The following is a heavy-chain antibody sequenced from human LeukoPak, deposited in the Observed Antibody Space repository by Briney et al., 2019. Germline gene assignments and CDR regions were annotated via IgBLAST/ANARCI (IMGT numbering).Heavy chain of an antibody. Sequence: PSEPLSLTCTVSGYSISSGYYWGWIRHRPGKGLEWIGGIYHSGSIYYTPSLESRVTISVDTSKNQFSLKLSSVTAADTAVYYCARASLHCSSTSCYILYSSGFDYWGQGTLVTVSS. CDR1: GYSISSGYY. J-gene: IGHJ4*02. CDR2: IYHSGSI. V-gene: IGHV4-38-2*02. D-gene: IGHD2-2*01. CDR3: ARASLHCSSTSCYILYSSGFDY.